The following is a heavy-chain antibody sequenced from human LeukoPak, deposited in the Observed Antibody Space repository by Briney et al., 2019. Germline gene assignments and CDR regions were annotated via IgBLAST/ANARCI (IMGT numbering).Heavy chain of an antibody. CDR2: IRYDGSNK. Sequence: GGSVRHLCAASGFTFSSYGMHWVRQAPGKGLEWVAFIRYDGSNKYYADSVKGRFTISRDNSKNTLYLQMNSLRAEDTAVYYCAKGDCSGGSCYFHCLCQGANVTVSS. V-gene: IGHV3-30*02. CDR3: AKGDCSGGSCYFHC. J-gene: IGHJ4*02. D-gene: IGHD2-15*01. CDR1: GFTFSSYG.